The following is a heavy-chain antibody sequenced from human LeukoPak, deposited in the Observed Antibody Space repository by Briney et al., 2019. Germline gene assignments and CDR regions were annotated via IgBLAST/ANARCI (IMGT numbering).Heavy chain of an antibody. CDR2: ISSSSSYI. J-gene: IGHJ3*02. CDR3: AREENAFDI. CDR1: GFTFSSYS. V-gene: IGHV3-21*01. D-gene: IGHD5-24*01. Sequence: GGSLRLSCAASGFTFSSYSMNWVRQAPGKGLEWVSSISSSSSYIYYAGSVKGRFTISRDNAKNSLYLQMNSLRAEDTAVYYCAREENAFDIWSQGTMVTVSS.